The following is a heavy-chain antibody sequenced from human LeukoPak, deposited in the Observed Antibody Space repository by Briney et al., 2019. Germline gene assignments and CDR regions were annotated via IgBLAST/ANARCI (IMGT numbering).Heavy chain of an antibody. D-gene: IGHD5-18*01. Sequence: GGSLRLSCAASGFTFSSYAMSWVRQAPGKGLEWVLAISGNGGSTYYADSVKGRYTISRDNSKNTLYLQMNSLRAEDTAVYYCAKDRLWYGTAMGESDYWGQGTLVTVSS. CDR2: ISGNGGST. CDR3: AKDRLWYGTAMGESDY. CDR1: GFTFSSYA. V-gene: IGHV3-23*01. J-gene: IGHJ4*02.